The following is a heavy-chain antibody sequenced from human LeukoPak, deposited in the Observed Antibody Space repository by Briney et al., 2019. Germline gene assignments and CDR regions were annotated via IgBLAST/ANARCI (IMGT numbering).Heavy chain of an antibody. CDR3: ARARERDFWSGPYYFDY. CDR2: IYYSGST. CDR1: GGSISSGDYY. V-gene: IGHV4-30-4*01. J-gene: IGHJ4*02. Sequence: SQTLSLTCTVSGGSISSGDYYWSWIRQPPGKGLEWIGYIYYSGSTYYNPSLKSRVTISVDTSKNQFSLKLSSVTAADTAVYYCARARERDFWSGPYYFDYWGQGTLVTVSS. D-gene: IGHD3-3*01.